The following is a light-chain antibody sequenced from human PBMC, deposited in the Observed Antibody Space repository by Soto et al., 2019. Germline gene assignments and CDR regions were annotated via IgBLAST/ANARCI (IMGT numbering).Light chain of an antibody. CDR2: QDS. Sequence: SYELTQPPSVSVSPGQTASITCSGDKLGDKYACWYQQKPGQSPVQVIYQDSKRPSGIPERFSGSNSGNTATLTISGTQAMDEADYYCQAWDSRTAGVVFGGGTKLTVL. CDR1: KLGDKY. J-gene: IGLJ2*01. CDR3: QAWDSRTAGVV. V-gene: IGLV3-1*01.